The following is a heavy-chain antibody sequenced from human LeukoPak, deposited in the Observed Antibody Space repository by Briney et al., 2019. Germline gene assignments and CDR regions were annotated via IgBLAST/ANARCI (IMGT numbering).Heavy chain of an antibody. J-gene: IGHJ4*02. CDR1: GGTFSSYA. D-gene: IGHD6-19*01. Sequence: GSSVKVSCKASGGTFSSYAISWVRQAPGQGLEWMGRIIPILGIANYAQKFQGRVTITADKSTSTAYMELSSLRSEDTAVYYCARGPGAAVAGTSVGNFDYWGQGTLVTVSS. CDR2: IIPILGIA. CDR3: ARGPGAAVAGTSVGNFDY. V-gene: IGHV1-69*04.